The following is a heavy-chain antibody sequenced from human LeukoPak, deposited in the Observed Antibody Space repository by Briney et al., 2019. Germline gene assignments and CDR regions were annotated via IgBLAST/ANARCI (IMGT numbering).Heavy chain of an antibody. CDR1: GFTFSDYW. Sequence: GGSLRLSCAASGFTFSDYWMHWVRQAPGTGLVWVSDIKGDGSSTRYADSVKGRFTISRDNAKNTRYLQMNSLRAEDTAVYYCLRDLNWSLDQWGQGTLVTVSS. CDR2: IKGDGSST. D-gene: IGHD1-20*01. CDR3: LRDLNWSLDQ. J-gene: IGHJ4*02. V-gene: IGHV3-74*01.